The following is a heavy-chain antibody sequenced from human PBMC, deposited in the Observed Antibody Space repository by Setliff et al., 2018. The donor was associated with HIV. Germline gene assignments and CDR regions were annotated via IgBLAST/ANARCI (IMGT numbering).Heavy chain of an antibody. CDR3: ARLSIPAYYYMDV. J-gene: IGHJ6*03. CDR1: GGTFSSYT. V-gene: IGHV1-69*02. D-gene: IGHD2-21*01. Sequence: GASVKVSCKASGGTFSSYTINWVRQAPGQGLEWMGRSIPILGIGNDEQAQKFKGRVTFTADKSTSTAYMELRSLRSDDTAVYYCARLSIPAYYYMDVWGKGTTVTVSS. CDR2: SIPILGIG.